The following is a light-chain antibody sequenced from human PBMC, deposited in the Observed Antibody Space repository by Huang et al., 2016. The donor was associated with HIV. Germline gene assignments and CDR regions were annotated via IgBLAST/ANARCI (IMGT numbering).Light chain of an antibody. J-gene: IGKJ4*01. CDR2: GAS. CDR1: QSVGSN. Sequence: EVVMTQSPATLSVSPGERATLSCRASQSVGSNLAWYQQKPGQAPRLLIYGASTSATGIPARFSGSGSETEFTLTITSLQSEDFAVYYCQQYNNWPPLTFGGGTEVEIK. V-gene: IGKV3-15*01. CDR3: QQYNNWPPLT.